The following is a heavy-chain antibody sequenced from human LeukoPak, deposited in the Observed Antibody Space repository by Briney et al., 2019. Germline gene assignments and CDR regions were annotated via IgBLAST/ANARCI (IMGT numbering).Heavy chain of an antibody. CDR2: ISSNGGST. Sequence: GGSLRLSCSASGFTFSSYAMHWVRQAPGKGLEYVSAISSNGGSTYYADSVKDRFTISRDNSKNTLYLQMSSLRAEDTAVYYCVISGYSSGWRQFDYWGQGTLVTVSS. J-gene: IGHJ4*02. D-gene: IGHD6-19*01. CDR1: GFTFSSYA. CDR3: VISGYSSGWRQFDY. V-gene: IGHV3-64D*06.